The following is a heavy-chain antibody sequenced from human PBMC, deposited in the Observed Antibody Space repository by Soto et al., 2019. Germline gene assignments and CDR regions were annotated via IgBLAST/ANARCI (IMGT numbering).Heavy chain of an antibody. CDR2: IIPIFGTA. CDR1: EDTFRNYA. CDR3: ASTEYDSSDYYYWYLGL. Sequence: SVKVSCKASEDTFRNYAISWVRQAPGQGLEWMGGIIPIFGTANYAQKFQGRVTITADTSANTVYLELSSLRSEDTAVYYCASTEYDSSDYYYWYLGLWGRGTLVTVSS. V-gene: IGHV1-69*06. D-gene: IGHD3-22*01. J-gene: IGHJ2*01.